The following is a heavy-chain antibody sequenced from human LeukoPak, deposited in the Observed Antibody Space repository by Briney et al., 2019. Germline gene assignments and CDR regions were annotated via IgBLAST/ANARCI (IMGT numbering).Heavy chain of an antibody. CDR3: AKVSLEGDY. J-gene: IGHJ4*02. CDR1: GFTVRTNY. CDR2: IYVDGST. Sequence: PGGSLRLSCAASGFTVRTNYMNWVRQAPGKGLEWVSHIYVDGSTYYADSVKGRFTISRDNSKNTLYLQMNSLRAEDTAVYYCAKVSLEGDYWGQGTLVTVSS. V-gene: IGHV3-66*01.